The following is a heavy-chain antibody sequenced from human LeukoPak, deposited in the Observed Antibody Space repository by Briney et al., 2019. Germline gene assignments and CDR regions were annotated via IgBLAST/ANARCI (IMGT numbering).Heavy chain of an antibody. CDR1: RFIASTHY. V-gene: IGHV3-66*02. D-gene: IGHD3-22*01. Sequence: GGALRLSCAPSRFIASTHYMSWGRDGPEKGVERGSVIYSGVSTYYADSVKGRFTISRDNSKNTLYLQMRPEDTAVYYCVKKNDYDTGESFYVWWYFDLWGRGALVTVPS. CDR2: IYSGVST. J-gene: IGHJ2*01. CDR3: VKKNDYDTGESFYVWWYFDL.